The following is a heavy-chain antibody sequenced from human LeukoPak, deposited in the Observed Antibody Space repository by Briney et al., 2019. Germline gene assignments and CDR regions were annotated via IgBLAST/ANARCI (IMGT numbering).Heavy chain of an antibody. CDR2: IYPGDSDT. V-gene: IGHV5-51*01. D-gene: IGHD6-13*01. Sequence: GESLKISCKGSGYSLTSYWIGWVRQMPGKGLEWMGIIYPGDSDTRYSPSFQGQVTISADKSISTAYLQWSSLKASDTAMYYCARQAPIYSSSWYYFDYWGQGTLVTVSS. CDR3: ARQAPIYSSSWYYFDY. CDR1: GYSLTSYW. J-gene: IGHJ4*02.